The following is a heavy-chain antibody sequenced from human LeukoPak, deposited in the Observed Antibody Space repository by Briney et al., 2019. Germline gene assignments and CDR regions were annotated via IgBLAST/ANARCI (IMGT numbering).Heavy chain of an antibody. V-gene: IGHV4-4*07. J-gene: IGHJ4*02. D-gene: IGHD6-13*01. CDR1: GGSISSYY. CDR2: TYTSGST. Sequence: SETLSLTCTVSGGSISSYYWSWIRQPAGKGLEWIGRTYTSGSTNYNPSLKSRVTMSVDTSKNQFSLKLSSVTAADTAVYYCARGMWILSSSWIFDYWGQGTLVTVSS. CDR3: ARGMWILSSSWIFDY.